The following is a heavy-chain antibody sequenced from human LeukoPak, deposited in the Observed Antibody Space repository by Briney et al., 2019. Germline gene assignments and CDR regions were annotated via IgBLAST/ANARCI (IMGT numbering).Heavy chain of an antibody. CDR3: ATGVGCSSTSCYQH. V-gene: IGHV1-24*01. D-gene: IGHD2-2*01. Sequence: ASVKVSCKVSGYTLTELSMHWVRQAPGKGLEWMGGFDPEDGETIYAQKFQGRVTMTEDTSTDTAYMELSSLRSEDTAVYYCATGVGCSSTSCYQHWGQGTLVTVSS. J-gene: IGHJ1*01. CDR1: GYTLTELS. CDR2: FDPEDGET.